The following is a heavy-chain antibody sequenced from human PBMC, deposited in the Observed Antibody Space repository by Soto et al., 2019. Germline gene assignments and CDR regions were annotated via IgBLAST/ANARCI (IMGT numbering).Heavy chain of an antibody. Sequence: GGSLRLSFAASGFTFSSYAMHWVRQAPGKGLEWVAVISYDGSNKYYADSVKGRFTISRDNSKNTLYLQMNSLRAEDTAVYYCARGQIDYDFWSGPVYGMDVWGQGTTVTVSS. CDR2: ISYDGSNK. V-gene: IGHV3-30-3*01. D-gene: IGHD3-3*01. CDR3: ARGQIDYDFWSGPVYGMDV. CDR1: GFTFSSYA. J-gene: IGHJ6*02.